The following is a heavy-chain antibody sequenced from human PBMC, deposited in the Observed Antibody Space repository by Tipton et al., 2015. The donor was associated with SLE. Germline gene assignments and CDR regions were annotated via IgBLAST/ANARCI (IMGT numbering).Heavy chain of an antibody. Sequence: PGLVKPSETLSLICTVSGGSISSSSYYWGWIRQPPGKGLEWIGYIDYSGSTNYNPSLKSRVTISVDTSKNQFSLKLSSVTAADTAVYYCAREKLELSPDSYYFDYWGQGTLVTVSS. J-gene: IGHJ4*02. CDR2: IDYSGST. V-gene: IGHV4-61*05. CDR1: GGSISSSSYY. CDR3: AREKLELSPDSYYFDY. D-gene: IGHD1-7*01.